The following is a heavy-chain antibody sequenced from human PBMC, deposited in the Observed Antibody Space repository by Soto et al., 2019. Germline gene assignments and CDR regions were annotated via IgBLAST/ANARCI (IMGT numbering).Heavy chain of an antibody. J-gene: IGHJ6*02. CDR3: ARGYSNYLYYYYYGMDV. D-gene: IGHD4-4*01. V-gene: IGHV1-2*04. Sequence: RASVKVSCKASGYTFTGYYMHWVRQAPGQGLEWMGWINPNSGGTNYAQKFQGWVTMTRDTSISTAYMELSRLRSDDTAVYYCARGYSNYLYYYYYGMDVWGQGTTVTVSS. CDR1: GYTFTGYY. CDR2: INPNSGGT.